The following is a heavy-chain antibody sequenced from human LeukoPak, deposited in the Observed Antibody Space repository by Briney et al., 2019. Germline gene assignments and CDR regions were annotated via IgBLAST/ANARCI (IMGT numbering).Heavy chain of an antibody. Sequence: SVKVSCKASGGTFSSYGISWVRQAPGQGLEWMGGIIPLFETTNYAQKFQGRVTIITDESTNTAYMEVSSLRSEDTAVYYCARGVPVERRFDYWGQGTLVTVSS. CDR3: ARGVPVERRFDY. CDR1: GGTFSSYG. V-gene: IGHV1-69*05. D-gene: IGHD1-1*01. CDR2: IIPLFETT. J-gene: IGHJ4*02.